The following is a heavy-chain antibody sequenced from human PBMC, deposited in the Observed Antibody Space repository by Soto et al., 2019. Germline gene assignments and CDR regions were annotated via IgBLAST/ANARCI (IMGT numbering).Heavy chain of an antibody. CDR3: AGKIFCSRSCDNAMDV. D-gene: IGHD6-6*01. V-gene: IGHV1-3*01. Sequence: QVHLVQSGAEVKKPGASVKVSCKTSGFAFTSYGVHWVRQAPGQRLEWMGWINAGNGNTKYSQKFQGRVTITRDTSGSTASMELGRLRSEVTAVYYCAGKIFCSRSCDNAMDVWGQGTTVTVSS. J-gene: IGHJ6*02. CDR1: GFAFTSYG. CDR2: INAGNGNT.